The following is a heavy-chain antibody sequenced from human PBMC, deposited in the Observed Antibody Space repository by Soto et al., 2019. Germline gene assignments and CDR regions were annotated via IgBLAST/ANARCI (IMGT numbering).Heavy chain of an antibody. J-gene: IGHJ4*02. CDR2: ISGSGGST. D-gene: IGHD3-10*01. CDR1: GFTFSSYA. Sequence: GGSLRLSCAASGFTFSSYAMSWVRQAPGKGLEWVSAISGSGGSTYYADSVKGRFTISRDNSKNTLYLQMNSLRAEDTAVYYCALRGVNVLKYYFDYWGQGTLVTVSS. V-gene: IGHV3-23*01. CDR3: ALRGVNVLKYYFDY.